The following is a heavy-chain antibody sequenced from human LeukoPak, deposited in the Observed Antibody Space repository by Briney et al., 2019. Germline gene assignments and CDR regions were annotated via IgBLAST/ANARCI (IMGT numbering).Heavy chain of an antibody. J-gene: IGHJ4*02. CDR3: AKDIGYSGYDYYFDY. Sequence: GGSLRLSCAASGFTFDDYAMHWVRRAPGKGLEWVSGISWNSGSIGYADSVKGRFTISRDNAKNSLYLQMNSLRAEDTALYYCAKDIGYSGYDYYFDYWGQGTLVTVSS. V-gene: IGHV3-9*01. CDR2: ISWNSGSI. D-gene: IGHD5-12*01. CDR1: GFTFDDYA.